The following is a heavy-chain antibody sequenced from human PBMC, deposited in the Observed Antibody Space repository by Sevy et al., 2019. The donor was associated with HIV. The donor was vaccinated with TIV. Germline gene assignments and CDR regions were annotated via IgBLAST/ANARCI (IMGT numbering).Heavy chain of an antibody. D-gene: IGHD1-26*01. CDR2: IYSGGST. CDR1: GFTVSSNY. V-gene: IGHV3-53*01. CDR3: ARYRKVGVTSSGYAFDI. Sequence: GGSLRLSCAASGFTVSSNYMSWVRQAPGKGLEWVSVIYSGGSTYYADSVKGRFTISRDNSKNTLYLQMNSLRAEDTAVYYCARYRKVGVTSSGYAFDIWGQGTMVTVSS. J-gene: IGHJ3*02.